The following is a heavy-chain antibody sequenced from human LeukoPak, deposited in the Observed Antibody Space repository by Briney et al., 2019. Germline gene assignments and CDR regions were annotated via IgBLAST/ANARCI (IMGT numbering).Heavy chain of an antibody. CDR2: INPNSGGT. V-gene: IGHV1-2*02. CDR1: GYTFTGYY. D-gene: IGHD1-26*01. Sequence: ASVKVSCKASGYTFTGYYMHWVRQAPGQGLEWMGWINPNSGGTNYAQKFQGRVTITADESTSTAYMELSSLRSEDTAVYYCARGRSKWELLRASYYYFDYWGQGTLVTVSS. CDR3: ARGRSKWELLRASYYYFDY. J-gene: IGHJ4*02.